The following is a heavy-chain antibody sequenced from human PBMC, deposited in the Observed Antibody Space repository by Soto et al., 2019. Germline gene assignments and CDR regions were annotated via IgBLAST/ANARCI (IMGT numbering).Heavy chain of an antibody. J-gene: IGHJ4*02. V-gene: IGHV1-69*12. CDR1: GGTFSSYA. Sequence: QVQLVQSGAEVKKPGSSVKVSCKASGGTFSSYAISWLRQAPGQGLEWMGGIIPIFGTANYAQKFQGRVTITAAEYTSTADMERRSMRCADTTVYYCARERCISTSCYAALDYWGQGTLVTVSS. D-gene: IGHD2-2*01. CDR3: ARERCISTSCYAALDY. CDR2: IIPIFGTA.